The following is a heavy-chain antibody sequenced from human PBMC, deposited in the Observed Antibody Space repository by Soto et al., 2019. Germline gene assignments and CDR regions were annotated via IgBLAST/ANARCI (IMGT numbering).Heavy chain of an antibody. Sequence: QVQLVQSGAEVKKPGSSVKVSCKASGGTFSSYTISWVRQAPGQGLEWMGRITPILGIANYAQKFQGRVTITADKSTSTAYMELRSLRSEDTAVYYCASLMSSGYYYGMDVWGQGTTVTVSS. D-gene: IGHD3-10*01. J-gene: IGHJ6*02. CDR1: GGTFSSYT. CDR2: ITPILGIA. CDR3: ASLMSSGYYYGMDV. V-gene: IGHV1-69*02.